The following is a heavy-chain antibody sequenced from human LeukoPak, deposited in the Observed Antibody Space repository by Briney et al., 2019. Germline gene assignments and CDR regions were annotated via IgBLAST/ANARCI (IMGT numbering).Heavy chain of an antibody. D-gene: IGHD4-11*01. J-gene: IGHJ4*02. CDR3: ARSSRNPTVTKIDY. Sequence: ASVKVSCKASGYTSTSYGISWVRQAPGQGLEWMGWISAYNGNTNYAQKLQGRVTMTTDTSTSTAYMELSSLRSEDTAVYYCARSSRNPTVTKIDYWGQGTLVTVSS. CDR2: ISAYNGNT. CDR1: GYTSTSYG. V-gene: IGHV1-18*01.